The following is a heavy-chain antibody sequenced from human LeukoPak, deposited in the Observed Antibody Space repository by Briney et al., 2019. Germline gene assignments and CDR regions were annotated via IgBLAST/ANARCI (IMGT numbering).Heavy chain of an antibody. Sequence: PGGSLRLSCAASGFTFSDYYMSWIRQAPGKGLEWVSYISSTSSYTNYADSVKGRFTISRDNPKRSLYLQMNSLRAEDTAVYYCARRTFPNDAFDIWGQGTMVTVSS. J-gene: IGHJ3*02. CDR1: GFTFSDYY. V-gene: IGHV3-11*06. CDR3: ARRTFPNDAFDI. D-gene: IGHD1-7*01. CDR2: ISSTSSYT.